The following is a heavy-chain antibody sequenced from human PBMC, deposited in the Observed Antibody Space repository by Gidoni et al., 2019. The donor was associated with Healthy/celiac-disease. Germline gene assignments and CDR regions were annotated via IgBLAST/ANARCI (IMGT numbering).Heavy chain of an antibody. CDR3: ARGGDIVVVVAATLDY. J-gene: IGHJ4*02. CDR1: GFPFSSYA. Sequence: QVQLLESGGGVVQPGRSLRLSCSASGFPFSSYARHWVRPAPGKGLEWVAVISYDGRNKYYADSVKGRFTIARDNSKNTLYLQMNSLRAEDTAVYYCARGGDIVVVVAATLDYWGQGTLVTVSS. D-gene: IGHD2-15*01. CDR2: ISYDGRNK. V-gene: IGHV3-30*04.